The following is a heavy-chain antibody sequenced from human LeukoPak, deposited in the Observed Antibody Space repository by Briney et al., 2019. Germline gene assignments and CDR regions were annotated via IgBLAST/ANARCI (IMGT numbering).Heavy chain of an antibody. CDR3: AREGDPYNWNQEVDY. D-gene: IGHD1-20*01. V-gene: IGHV1-2*02. CDR2: INPNSAGT. J-gene: IGHJ4*02. CDR1: GYTFTDYY. Sequence: ASVKVSCKASGYTFTDYYLHWLRQDPGQGLEWVGWINPNSAGTEYAQEFQGRVTMTRDTSISTAYMELSRLRSDDTAVYCCAREGDPYNWNQEVDYWGQGTLVTVSS.